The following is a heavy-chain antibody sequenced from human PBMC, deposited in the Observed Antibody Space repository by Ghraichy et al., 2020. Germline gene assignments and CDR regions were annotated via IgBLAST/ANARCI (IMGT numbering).Heavy chain of an antibody. V-gene: IGHV4-34*01. J-gene: IGHJ4*02. CDR1: GTSFDNLF. Sequence: SETLSLTCTVHGTSFDNLFWSWIRQPPGKGLEWIGEVNHIGNTKYNPSLESRVTISLATSKNQFSLKLTSVTAADTAVYYCAGGTSLAWELLGVWGQGTLVIVSS. CDR2: VNHIGNT. CDR3: AGGTSLAWELLGV. D-gene: IGHD1-26*01.